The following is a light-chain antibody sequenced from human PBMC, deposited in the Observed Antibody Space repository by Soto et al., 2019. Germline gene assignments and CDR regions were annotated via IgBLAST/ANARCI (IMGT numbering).Light chain of an antibody. V-gene: IGKV1-5*03. CDR1: QSISSW. Sequence: DIQMTQSPSTLSASVGDRVTITCRASQSISSWLAWYQQKPGKAPKLLIYKASSLESGVPSRLSGSGSGTEFTLTINSLQPDDFATYYCQQYSSYYTFGQGTKLEIK. CDR2: KAS. J-gene: IGKJ2*01. CDR3: QQYSSYYT.